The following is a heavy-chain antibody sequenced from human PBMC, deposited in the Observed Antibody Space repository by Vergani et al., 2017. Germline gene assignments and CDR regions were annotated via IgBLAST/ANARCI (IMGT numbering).Heavy chain of an antibody. CDR1: GFTFSNYS. CDR2: ISWNSGAV. CDR3: TKGSVYYHDSAGHGYDPYTGFDL. D-gene: IGHD5-12*01. V-gene: IGHV3-21*04. J-gene: IGHJ3*01. Sequence: EVQLVESGGGLVKPGGSLRLSCAASGFTFSNYSMNWVRQAPGKGLEWVSGISWNSGAVDYADSVRGRFTISRDNAKNSLFLEMNSLRFEDTAVYFCTKGSVYYHDSAGHGYDPYTGFDLWGQGTLVTVSS.